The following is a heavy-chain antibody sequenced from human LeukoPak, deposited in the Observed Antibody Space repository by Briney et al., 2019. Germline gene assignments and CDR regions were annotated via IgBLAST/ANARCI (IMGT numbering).Heavy chain of an antibody. D-gene: IGHD1-26*01. CDR2: IKQDGSES. J-gene: IGHJ4*02. Sequence: PGGSLRLSCAAAGFTFSDYWMTWVRQFPGQGLEWVANIKQDGSESYYVDSVKGRFTISRDNAKQSLYLDMDSLRVEDTAVYYCARVEAWDLQRVFDHWGQGALVTVSS. CDR3: ARVEAWDLQRVFDH. CDR1: GFTFSDYW. V-gene: IGHV3-7*01.